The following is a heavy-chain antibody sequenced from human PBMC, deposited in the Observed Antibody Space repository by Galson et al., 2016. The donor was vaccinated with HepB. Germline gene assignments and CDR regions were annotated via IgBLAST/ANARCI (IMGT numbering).Heavy chain of an antibody. CDR2: ISSSGRNS. CDR3: ASSQRGWSFDY. CDR1: GFSFSDFY. D-gene: IGHD6-19*01. Sequence: SLRLSCAASGFSFSDFYMNWLRQAPGKGLEWISYISSSGRNSDYADSVEGRFTISRDNARDSLYLQMNSLRAEDTAVYYCASSQRGWSFDYWGQGTLVTVSS. V-gene: IGHV3-11*06. J-gene: IGHJ4*02.